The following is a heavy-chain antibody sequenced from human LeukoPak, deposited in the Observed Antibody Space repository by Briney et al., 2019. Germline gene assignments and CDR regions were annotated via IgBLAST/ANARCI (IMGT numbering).Heavy chain of an antibody. CDR2: IGGSGGST. Sequence: GGSLRLSCAASGFTFSSYAMSWVRQAPGKGLEWVSAIGGSGGSTYYADSVKGRFTISRDNSKNTLVLQMNSLRAEDTAVYYCARCQAEGGYCWCDPWGQGTLVTVSS. J-gene: IGHJ5*02. CDR3: ARCQAEGGYCWCDP. V-gene: IGHV3-23*01. D-gene: IGHD2-21*02. CDR1: GFTFSSYA.